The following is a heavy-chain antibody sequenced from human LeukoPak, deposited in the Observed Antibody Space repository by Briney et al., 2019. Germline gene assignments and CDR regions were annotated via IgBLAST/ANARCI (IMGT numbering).Heavy chain of an antibody. CDR3: ARDDCSSISCYHNWFDP. V-gene: IGHV3-7*01. CDR2: LKQDGSEK. Sequence: GGSLRLSCAASGYTFSSYWMSWVRQAPGKGLEWVANLKQDGSEKYYVDSVKGRFTISRDNAKNSLYLQMNSLRAEDTAVYYCARDDCSSISCYHNWFDPWGQGTLVTVSS. D-gene: IGHD2-2*01. J-gene: IGHJ5*02. CDR1: GYTFSSYW.